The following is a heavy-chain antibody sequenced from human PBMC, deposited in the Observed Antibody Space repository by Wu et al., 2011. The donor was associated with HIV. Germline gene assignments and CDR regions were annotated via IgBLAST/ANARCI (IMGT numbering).Heavy chain of an antibody. J-gene: IGHJ4*02. Sequence: QVQLVQSGAEVKKPGASVKVSCKASGYTFTNSSINWVRQAPGQGLEWMGRISAYNGDTNYAQKFQGRVTMTTDTSTSTAYMELRSLTSEDTAVYYCARDFSGDEDYWGQGTLVTVSS. CDR1: GYTFTNSS. D-gene: IGHD1-26*01. CDR3: ARDFSGDEDY. CDR2: ISAYNGDT. V-gene: IGHV1-18*01.